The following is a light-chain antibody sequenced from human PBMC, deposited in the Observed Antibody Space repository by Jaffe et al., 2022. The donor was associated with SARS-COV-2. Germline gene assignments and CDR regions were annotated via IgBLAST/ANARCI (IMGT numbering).Light chain of an antibody. CDR1: QSVLYSSNNKNY. CDR2: WAS. V-gene: IGKV4-1*01. CDR3: QQFYGTPYT. Sequence: DIVMTQSPDSLAVSLGERATIHCKSSQSVLYSSNNKNYLAWYQYKVGQPPKLLIYWASIRESGVPDRFSGSGSGTDFTLTISSLQAEDVAVYYCQQFYGTPYTFGQGTKLEIK. J-gene: IGKJ2*01.